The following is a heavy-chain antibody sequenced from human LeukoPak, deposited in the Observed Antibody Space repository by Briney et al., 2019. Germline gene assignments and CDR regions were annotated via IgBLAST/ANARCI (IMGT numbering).Heavy chain of an antibody. J-gene: IGHJ4*02. V-gene: IGHV4-59*08. D-gene: IGHD3-10*01. CDR2: ISYSGST. Sequence: SETLSLTCTVSGGSISSYYWSWIRQPPGKGLEWIGYISYSGSTNYNPSLKSRVTISVDTSKNQFSLKLNSVTAADTAVYYCARSRGSGSYFDYWGQGTLVTVSS. CDR1: GGSISSYY. CDR3: ARSRGSGSYFDY.